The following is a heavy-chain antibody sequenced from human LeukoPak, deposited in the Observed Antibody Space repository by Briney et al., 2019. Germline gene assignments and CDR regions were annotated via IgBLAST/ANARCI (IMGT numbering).Heavy chain of an antibody. J-gene: IGHJ4*02. CDR1: GGSISSGGYS. D-gene: IGHD6-13*01. V-gene: IGHV4-30-2*01. CDR3: ARVGSSSWYYFDY. CDR2: IYHSGST. Sequence: SQTLSLTCAVSGGSISSGGYSWSWIRQPPGKGLEWIGYIYHSGSTHYNPSLKSRVTISVDRSKNQFSLKLSSVTAADTAVYYCARVGSSSWYYFDYWGQGTLVTVSS.